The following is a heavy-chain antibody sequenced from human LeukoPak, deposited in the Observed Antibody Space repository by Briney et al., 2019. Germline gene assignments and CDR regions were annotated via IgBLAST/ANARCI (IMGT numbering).Heavy chain of an antibody. Sequence: GGSLRLSCAASGFTFSSYSMNWVRQAPGKGLEWVSSISSSSSYIYYADSVKGRFTISRDNAKNSLYLQMNSLRAEDTAVYYCARDPGYYDILTGWGYYYMDVWGKGTTVTVSS. J-gene: IGHJ6*03. CDR1: GFTFSSYS. D-gene: IGHD3-9*01. CDR2: ISSSSSYI. V-gene: IGHV3-21*01. CDR3: ARDPGYYDILTGWGYYYMDV.